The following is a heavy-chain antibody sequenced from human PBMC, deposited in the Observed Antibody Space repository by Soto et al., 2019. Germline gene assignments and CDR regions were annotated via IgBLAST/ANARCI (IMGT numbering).Heavy chain of an antibody. CDR2: IYPGDSDT. Sequence: RGESLKISCKGSGYSFTSYWIGWVRQMPGKGLEWMGIIYPGDSDTRYSPSFQGQVTISAGKSISTAYLQWSSLKASDTAMYYCARRGDGDYLSYAMDVSGQGTTVTVSS. CDR1: GYSFTSYW. J-gene: IGHJ6*02. CDR3: ARRGDGDYLSYAMDV. D-gene: IGHD3-16*01. V-gene: IGHV5-51*01.